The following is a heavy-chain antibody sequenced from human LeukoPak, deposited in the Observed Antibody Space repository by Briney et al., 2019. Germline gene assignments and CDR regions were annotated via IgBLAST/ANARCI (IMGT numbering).Heavy chain of an antibody. CDR1: GASIRSGDYY. D-gene: IGHD2-15*01. V-gene: IGHV4-30-4*01. Sequence: SQTLSLTCTVSGASIRSGDYYWSWIRQPPGKGLEWIGCIYDSGSTYYNPSLKSRITISVDTSENRFSLKLSSVTATDTAVYYCARDCSGGSCYGAFDIWGQGTMVTVPS. CDR3: ARDCSGGSCYGAFDI. J-gene: IGHJ3*02. CDR2: IYDSGST.